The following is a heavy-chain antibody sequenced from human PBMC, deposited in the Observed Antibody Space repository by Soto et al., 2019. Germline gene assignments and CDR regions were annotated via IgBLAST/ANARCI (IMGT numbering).Heavy chain of an antibody. CDR2: ISYDGSNK. V-gene: IGHV3-30*18. CDR3: AKDSVQWMTRYFDF. J-gene: IGHJ4*02. D-gene: IGHD1-26*01. CDR1: GFTFSSYG. Sequence: GGSLRLSCAASGFTFSSYGMHWFRQAPGKGLEWVAVISYDGSNKYYADSVKGRFTISRDNSKNTLYLQMNSLRAEDTAVYYCAKDSVQWMTRYFDFWGQGTLVTVAS.